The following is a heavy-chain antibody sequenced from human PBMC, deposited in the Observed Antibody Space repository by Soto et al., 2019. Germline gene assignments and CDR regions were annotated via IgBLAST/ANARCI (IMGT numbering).Heavy chain of an antibody. CDR3: ARDPSNDYGDDTFDY. CDR1: GDTFKSYA. D-gene: IGHD4-17*01. V-gene: IGHV1-69*06. Sequence: QVYLVQSGAEVKKPGSSVRVSCKGSGDTFKSYAISWVRQAPGQGLEYLGGIIPSYDRVNYAQKFQGRVTMTADRSTSTAYMELRSLRSEDTAVYYCARDPSNDYGDDTFDYWGQGTLITVSS. J-gene: IGHJ4*02. CDR2: IIPSYDRV.